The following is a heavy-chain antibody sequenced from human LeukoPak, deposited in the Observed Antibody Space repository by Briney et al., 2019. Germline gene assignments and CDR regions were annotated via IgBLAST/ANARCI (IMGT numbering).Heavy chain of an antibody. CDR1: GFTFSSYA. CDR2: ISYDGSNK. Sequence: PGRSLRLSCAASGFTFSSYAMHWVRQAPGKGLEWVAVISYDGSNKYYADSVKGRFTISRDNSKNTLYLQMNSLRAEDTAVYYCARLDYYDSSNFDYWGQGTLVTASS. CDR3: ARLDYYDSSNFDY. J-gene: IGHJ4*02. D-gene: IGHD3-22*01. V-gene: IGHV3-30-3*01.